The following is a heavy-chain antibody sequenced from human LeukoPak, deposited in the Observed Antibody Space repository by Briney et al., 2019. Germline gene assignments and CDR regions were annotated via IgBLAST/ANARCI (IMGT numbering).Heavy chain of an antibody. Sequence: PGGSLRLSCAASGFTFSSYSMNWVRQAPGKGLEWVSYISSSSTIYYADSVKGRFTISRDNAKNSLYLQMNSLRAEDTAVYYCARGGYSYGPHWAYYFDYWGQGTLVTVSS. V-gene: IGHV3-48*01. CDR3: ARGGYSYGPHWAYYFDY. J-gene: IGHJ4*02. D-gene: IGHD5-18*01. CDR1: GFTFSSYS. CDR2: ISSSSTI.